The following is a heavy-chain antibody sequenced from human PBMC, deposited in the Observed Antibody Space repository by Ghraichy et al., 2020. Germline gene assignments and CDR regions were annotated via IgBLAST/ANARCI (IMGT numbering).Heavy chain of an antibody. CDR1: GYSFTSYW. J-gene: IGHJ3*02. Sequence: GESLNISCKGSGYSFTSYWIGWVRQMPGKGLEWMGIIYPGDSDTRYSPSFQGQVTISADKSISTAYLQWSSLKASDTAMYYCARHNNYYDSSAAFDIWGQGTMVTVSS. D-gene: IGHD3-22*01. CDR2: IYPGDSDT. V-gene: IGHV5-51*01. CDR3: ARHNNYYDSSAAFDI.